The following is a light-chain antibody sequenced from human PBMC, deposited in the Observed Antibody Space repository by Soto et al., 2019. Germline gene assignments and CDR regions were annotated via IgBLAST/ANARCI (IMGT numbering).Light chain of an antibody. CDR1: SSNIGNNY. V-gene: IGLV1-51*01. Sequence: QSVLTQPPSVSAASGQKVTISCSGSSSNIGNNYVYWYQQLPGTAPKLLIYDDDKRPSGIPDRFSGSKSGTSATLGITELQTGDEADYYCGAWDNSLSAYVFGTATKLTVL. J-gene: IGLJ1*01. CDR2: DDD. CDR3: GAWDNSLSAYV.